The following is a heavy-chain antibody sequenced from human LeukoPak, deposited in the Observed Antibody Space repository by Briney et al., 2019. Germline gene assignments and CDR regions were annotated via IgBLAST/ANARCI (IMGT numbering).Heavy chain of an antibody. CDR1: GFTFSNYA. D-gene: IGHD5-12*01. Sequence: PGGSLRLSCAASGFTFSNYAMTWVRQAPGQGLEWVSYISGTGSTIYYADSVKGRFTISRDNAKNTLYLQMNSLRAEDTAVYYCATLTVASPFDYWGQGALVTVSS. CDR3: ATLTVASPFDY. CDR2: ISGTGSTI. V-gene: IGHV3-48*03. J-gene: IGHJ4*02.